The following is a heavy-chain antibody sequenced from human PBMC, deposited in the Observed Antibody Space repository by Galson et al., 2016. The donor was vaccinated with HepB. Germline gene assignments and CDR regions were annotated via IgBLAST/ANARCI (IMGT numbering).Heavy chain of an antibody. CDR2: VKRDGSER. J-gene: IGHJ4*02. CDR1: GFTFSRYW. Sequence: SLRLSCAASGFTFSRYWMSWVRRAPGKGLEWVANVKRDGSERYYVDSVKGRFTISRDNAKNSLFLQMNSLRVEDTAVYYCARGANRGRPFDYWGQGTLVTVSS. CDR3: ARGANRGRPFDY. D-gene: IGHD3-10*01. V-gene: IGHV3-7*03.